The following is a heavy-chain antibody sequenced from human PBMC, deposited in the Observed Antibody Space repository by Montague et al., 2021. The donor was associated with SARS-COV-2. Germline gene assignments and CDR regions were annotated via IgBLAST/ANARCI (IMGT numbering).Heavy chain of an antibody. CDR2: IYRSGST. V-gene: IGHV4-4*07. CDR3: ARATLGITMIVVVMTAIDYYFDY. D-gene: IGHD3-22*01. Sequence: SETLSLTCSVSGGSIRDFYWTWIRQAAGGGLEWIGRIYRSGSTNYNPSLKSRASMSVDTSKMQISLNLRSVTAADTAVYYCARATLGITMIVVVMTAIDYYFDYWGQGNLVTVSS. J-gene: IGHJ4*02. CDR1: GGSIRDFY.